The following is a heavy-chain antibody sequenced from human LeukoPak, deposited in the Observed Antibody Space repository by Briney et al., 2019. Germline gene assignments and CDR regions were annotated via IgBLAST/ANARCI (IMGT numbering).Heavy chain of an antibody. V-gene: IGHV5-51*01. Sequence: GESLQISCKGSGSNFTSYWIGWVRQVPGKGLEWMGIIYPGDSDTRYSPSFQGQVTISADKSISTAYLQWSSLKASDTAMYYCARLRFYYDSSGDDAFDIWGQGTMVTVSS. D-gene: IGHD3-22*01. CDR2: IYPGDSDT. CDR3: ARLRFYYDSSGDDAFDI. CDR1: GSNFTSYW. J-gene: IGHJ3*02.